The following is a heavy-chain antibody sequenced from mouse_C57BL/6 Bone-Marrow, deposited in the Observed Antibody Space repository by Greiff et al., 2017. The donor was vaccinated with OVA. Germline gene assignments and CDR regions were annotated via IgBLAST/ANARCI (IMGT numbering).Heavy chain of an antibody. CDR3: AHYGSSYFAY. V-gene: IGHV1-19*01. CDR2: INPYNGGT. CDR1: GYTFTDYY. Sequence: VQLQQSGPVLVKPGASVKMSCKASGYTFTDYYMNWVKQSHGKSLEWIGVINPYNGGTSYNQKFKGKATLTVDKSSSTAYMELNSLTSEDSAVYDCAHYGSSYFAYWGQGTLVTVSA. J-gene: IGHJ3*01. D-gene: IGHD1-1*01.